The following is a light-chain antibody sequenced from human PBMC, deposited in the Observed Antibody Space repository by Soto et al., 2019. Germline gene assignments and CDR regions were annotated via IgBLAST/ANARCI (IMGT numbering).Light chain of an antibody. Sequence: IQLTQSPSSLSASIGDRVTITCRASQAISSYLAWYRQKAGKAPELLIKAASTLQSGVPSRFSGSGSGTDFALTISSLQPEDFATYYCQQLKKYPLSFGGGTKVEIK. CDR1: QAISSY. CDR2: AAS. V-gene: IGKV1-9*01. J-gene: IGKJ4*01. CDR3: QQLKKYPLS.